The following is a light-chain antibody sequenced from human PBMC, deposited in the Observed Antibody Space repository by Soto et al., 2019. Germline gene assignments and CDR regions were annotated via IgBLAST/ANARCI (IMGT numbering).Light chain of an antibody. V-gene: IGLV2-14*03. CDR1: SSDVGGYDY. CDR2: NVN. J-gene: IGLJ2*01. CDR3: SSYTNPNTVV. Sequence: QSALTQVASVSGSPGQSITISCTGTSSDVGGYDYVSWYQQHPGKAPKLMIYNVNYRPSGVSDRFSGSKSGDTASLTISGLHAEDEANYYCSSYTNPNTVVFGGGTKLTVL.